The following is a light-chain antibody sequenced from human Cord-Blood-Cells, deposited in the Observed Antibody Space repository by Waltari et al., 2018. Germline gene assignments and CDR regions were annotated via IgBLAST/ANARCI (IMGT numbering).Light chain of an antibody. Sequence: QTVVTQEPSFSVSPGGTVTLTCGLSSGSVSTSYYPSWYQQTPGQAPRTLIYSTNTRSSGVPDRVSGSMLGNKAALTIAGAQADDESDYYCVLYMGSGIWVFGGGTKLTVL. V-gene: IGLV8-61*01. CDR3: VLYMGSGIWV. CDR1: SGSVSTSYY. CDR2: STN. J-gene: IGLJ3*02.